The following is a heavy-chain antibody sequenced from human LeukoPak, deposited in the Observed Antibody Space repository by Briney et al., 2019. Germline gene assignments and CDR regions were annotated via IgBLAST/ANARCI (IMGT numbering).Heavy chain of an antibody. J-gene: IGHJ4*02. CDR1: GFTFSDYY. V-gene: IGHV3-11*01. CDR2: ISSSGSTI. Sequence: GGSLRLSCAASGFTFSDYYVSWIRQAPGKGLEWVSYISSSGSTIYYADSVKGRFTISRDNAKNSLYLQMNSLRAEDTAVYYCAKGRYYYDSSGYYLFDYWGQGTLVTVSS. CDR3: AKGRYYYDSSGYYLFDY. D-gene: IGHD3-22*01.